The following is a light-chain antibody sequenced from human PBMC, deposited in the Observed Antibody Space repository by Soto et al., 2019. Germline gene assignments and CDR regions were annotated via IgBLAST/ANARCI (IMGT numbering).Light chain of an antibody. CDR2: DAA. Sequence: EIVLTQSPGTLSLSPWERATLSCRASQSVSSSYLAWYQQKPGQAPRLVIYDAATRATGIPARFSGSGSGTDFTLTISRLEPEDFAVYYCQQYGSWPPITFGQGTRLEIK. V-gene: IGKV3-20*01. J-gene: IGKJ5*01. CDR1: QSVSSSY. CDR3: QQYGSWPPIT.